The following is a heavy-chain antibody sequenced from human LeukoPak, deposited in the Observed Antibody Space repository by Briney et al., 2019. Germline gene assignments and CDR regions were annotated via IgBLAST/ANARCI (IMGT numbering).Heavy chain of an antibody. CDR1: GFTFCSYW. D-gene: IGHD6-19*01. CDR2: INSDETRT. J-gene: IGHJ3*02. CDR3: AREFRQWLVDDAFDI. V-gene: IGHV3-74*01. Sequence: GGSLRLSCAGSGFTFCSYWMHWVGQAQGKGLVWVSSINSDETRTSYADSVKGRFTISTDTATNTLYLQMNSLRAEDTAVYYCAREFRQWLVDDAFDIWGQGTMVTVSS.